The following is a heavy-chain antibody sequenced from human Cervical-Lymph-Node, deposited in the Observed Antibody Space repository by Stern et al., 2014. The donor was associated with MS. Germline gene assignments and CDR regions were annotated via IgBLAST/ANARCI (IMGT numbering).Heavy chain of an antibody. D-gene: IGHD5-24*01. CDR2: ISAYNGNT. CDR1: GYTFTSLG. CDR3: ASGSLEGFDP. Sequence: MQLVESGAEVKKPGASVKVSCKASGYTFTSLGVSWVRQAPGQGLEWMGWISAYNGNTSYAQKLQGRVTLTTDTSTRTAYMGLRSLTSDDTAAYYCASGSLEGFDPWGQGTLVTVSS. V-gene: IGHV1-18*01. J-gene: IGHJ5*02.